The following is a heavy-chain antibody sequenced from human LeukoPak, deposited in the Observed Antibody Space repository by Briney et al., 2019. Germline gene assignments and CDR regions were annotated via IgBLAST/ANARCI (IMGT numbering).Heavy chain of an antibody. Sequence: GGSLRLSCTAAGFTFSTYAMGWARQAPGKGLEWVAVIWYDGSNKYYADSVKGRFTISRDNSKNSLYLQMNSLRAEDTAVYYCASVPTYYYGSGSYYRSHYFDYWGQGTLVTVSS. CDR3: ASVPTYYYGSGSYYRSHYFDY. V-gene: IGHV3-33*08. D-gene: IGHD3-10*01. CDR2: IWYDGSNK. J-gene: IGHJ4*02. CDR1: GFTFSTYA.